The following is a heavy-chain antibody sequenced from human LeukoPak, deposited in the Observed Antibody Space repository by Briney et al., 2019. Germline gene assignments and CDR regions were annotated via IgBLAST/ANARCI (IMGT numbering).Heavy chain of an antibody. Sequence: GGSLRLSCAASGFTLINNGMHWVRQAPGKGLEWVAFIRYDGSNKYYADSVKGRFTISRDNSKNTLYLQMNSLRAEDTAVYYCAKGLTYYDFWSGHSFDPWGQGTLVTVSS. CDR2: IRYDGSNK. CDR3: AKGLTYYDFWSGHSFDP. CDR1: GFTLINNG. V-gene: IGHV3-30*02. D-gene: IGHD3-3*01. J-gene: IGHJ5*02.